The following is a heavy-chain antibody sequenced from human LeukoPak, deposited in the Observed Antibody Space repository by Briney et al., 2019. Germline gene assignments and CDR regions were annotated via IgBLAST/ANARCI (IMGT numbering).Heavy chain of an antibody. J-gene: IGHJ4*02. Sequence: GGSLRLSCAASGYTFSGYGMNWVRQAPGKGLEWVSYITSNNTMYYADSVKGRFTVSRDNAKNSLYLQMNSLRAEDTAVYYCAREYSSSSDYWGQGTLVTVSS. V-gene: IGHV3-21*05. CDR2: ITSNNTM. CDR3: AREYSSSSDY. D-gene: IGHD6-6*01. CDR1: GYTFSGYG.